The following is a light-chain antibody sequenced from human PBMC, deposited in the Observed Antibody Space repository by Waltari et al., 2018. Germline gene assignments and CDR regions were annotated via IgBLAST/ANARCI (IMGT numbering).Light chain of an antibody. Sequence: QSVLSQPPSASGTPGQRVTISCSGTNYNIGNNYVYWYHQLPGTAPKLLIYRNNQRPAGLPDRFSGSKSGTSDSLAISGLRSEDEAHYYCASWDGSLGGVIFGGGTKLTVL. V-gene: IGLV1-47*01. CDR2: RNN. CDR1: NYNIGNNY. CDR3: ASWDGSLGGVI. J-gene: IGLJ2*01.